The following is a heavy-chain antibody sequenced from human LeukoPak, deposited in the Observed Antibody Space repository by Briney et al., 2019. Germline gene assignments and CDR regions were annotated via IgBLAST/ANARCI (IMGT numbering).Heavy chain of an antibody. Sequence: ASVKVSCKASGYTFTTYYISWVRRAPGQGLEWMGWISAYNGNTNYAQKFQGRVTMTTDTSTSTAYMELRSPRSDDTAVYYCAREEGAPIAAANVWGLGTMVTVSS. J-gene: IGHJ3*01. D-gene: IGHD6-13*01. V-gene: IGHV1-18*01. CDR1: GYTFTTYY. CDR2: ISAYNGNT. CDR3: AREEGAPIAAANV.